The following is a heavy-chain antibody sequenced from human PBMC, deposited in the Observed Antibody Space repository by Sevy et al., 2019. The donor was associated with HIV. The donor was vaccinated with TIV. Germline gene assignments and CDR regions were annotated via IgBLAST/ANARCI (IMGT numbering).Heavy chain of an antibody. CDR2: ISSSSNFI. V-gene: IGHV3-21*01. D-gene: IGHD3-10*01. CDR3: ARDRDGSGSSGGYGMDV. J-gene: IGHJ6*02. Sequence: GGSLRLSCVASGFTFSIYSMNWVLQAPGKGLEWVSSISSSSNFIYYADSVKGRFIISRDNAKNLLYLQMSSLRAEDTAVYYCARDRDGSGSSGGYGMDVWGQGTTVTVSS. CDR1: GFTFSIYS.